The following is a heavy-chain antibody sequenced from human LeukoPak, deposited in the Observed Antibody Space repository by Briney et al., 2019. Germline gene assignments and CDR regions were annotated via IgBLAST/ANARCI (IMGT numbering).Heavy chain of an antibody. D-gene: IGHD3-10*01. CDR2: IIPIFGTA. V-gene: IGHV1-69*06. Sequence: SVKVFCRASGGTFSSYAISWVRQAPGQGLEWMGGIIPIFGTANYAQKFQGRVTITADKSTSTAYMELSRLRSDDTAVYYCASLEVPGYYYYYYMDVWGKGTTVTVSS. J-gene: IGHJ6*03. CDR3: ASLEVPGYYYYYYMDV. CDR1: GGTFSSYA.